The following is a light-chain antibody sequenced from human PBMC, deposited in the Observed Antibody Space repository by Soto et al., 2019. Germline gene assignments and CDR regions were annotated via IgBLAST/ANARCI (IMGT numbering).Light chain of an antibody. CDR3: QQYHRSSIT. CDR1: QGISSY. J-gene: IGKJ5*01. V-gene: IGKV1-9*01. Sequence: IQLTQSPSSLSASVGDRVTITCRASQGISSYLAWYQQKPGKAPKLLIYAASTLQSGVPSRFSGSGSGTEFTLAINSLQPDDFATYYCQQYHRSSITFGQGTRLEIK. CDR2: AAS.